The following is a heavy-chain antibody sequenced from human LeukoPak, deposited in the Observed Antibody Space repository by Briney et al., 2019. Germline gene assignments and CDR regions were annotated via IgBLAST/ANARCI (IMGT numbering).Heavy chain of an antibody. J-gene: IGHJ4*02. V-gene: IGHV1-2*02. CDR3: ARSDAATDYFDY. Sequence: GASVKVSCKASGYTFTGYYMHWVRQAPAQGLEWMGWINPNSGVTNYAQKFQGTVTMTRDTSISTAYMELSRLRSDDTAVYYCARSDAATDYFDYWGQGTLVTVSS. D-gene: IGHD5-18*01. CDR1: GYTFTGYY. CDR2: INPNSGVT.